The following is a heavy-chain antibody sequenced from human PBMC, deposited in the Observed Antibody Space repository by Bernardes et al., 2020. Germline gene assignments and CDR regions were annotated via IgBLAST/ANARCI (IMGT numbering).Heavy chain of an antibody. CDR2: IYPGDSDT. Sequence: GASLKISSKGSGYSFTRYWIGWVRPIPGKGLEWMGIIYPGDSDTRYSPSFQGQVTISADKSISTAYLQWSSLKASDTAMYYCARHDTPIHSSSWSPYYYYGMDVWGQGTTVTVSS. CDR3: ARHDTPIHSSSWSPYYYYGMDV. D-gene: IGHD6-13*01. V-gene: IGHV5-51*01. J-gene: IGHJ6*02. CDR1: GYSFTRYW.